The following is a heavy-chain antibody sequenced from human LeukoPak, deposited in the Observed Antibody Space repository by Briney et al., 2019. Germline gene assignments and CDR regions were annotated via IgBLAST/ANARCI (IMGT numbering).Heavy chain of an antibody. CDR3: ARLAYYDLYYFDY. D-gene: IGHD3-22*01. J-gene: IGHJ4*02. Sequence: SETLSLTCTVSGGSISSYYWSWIRQPPGKGLEWIGYIYYSGSTNYNPSLKSRVTISVDTSKNHFSLKLSSVTAADTAVYYCARLAYYDLYYFDYWGQGTLVTVSS. CDR1: GGSISSYY. V-gene: IGHV4-59*01. CDR2: IYYSGST.